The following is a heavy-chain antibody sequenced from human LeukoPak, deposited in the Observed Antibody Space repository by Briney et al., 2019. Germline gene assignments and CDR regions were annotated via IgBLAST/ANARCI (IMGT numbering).Heavy chain of an antibody. CDR2: IYYGGNT. CDR3: ARLTRRSGNYFDY. J-gene: IGHJ4*02. D-gene: IGHD1-1*01. V-gene: IGHV4-61*01. Sequence: KPSETLSVTCAVSGDSVSSSNYYWSWIRQPPGKGLEWIGYIYYGGNTNYNPSLQSRVTISVDTSKSQFSLKLSSVTAADTAVYYCARLTRRSGNYFDYWGQGTLVTVSS. CDR1: GDSVSSSNYY.